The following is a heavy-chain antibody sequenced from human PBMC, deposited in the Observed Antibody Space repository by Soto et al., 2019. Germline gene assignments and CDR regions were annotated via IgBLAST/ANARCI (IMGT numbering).Heavy chain of an antibody. D-gene: IGHD2-15*01. V-gene: IGHV3-48*03. CDR3: VRGGGGGLFDP. Sequence: GGSLRLSCAASGFSFSNYEMNWVRQAPGKGLEWISYSRNSDSTTYYADSVRGRFTISRDNAKNSLYLQMMSLTAEDTAIYYCVRGGGGGLFDPWGQGTMVTVSS. CDR1: GFSFSNYE. J-gene: IGHJ5*02. CDR2: SRNSDSTT.